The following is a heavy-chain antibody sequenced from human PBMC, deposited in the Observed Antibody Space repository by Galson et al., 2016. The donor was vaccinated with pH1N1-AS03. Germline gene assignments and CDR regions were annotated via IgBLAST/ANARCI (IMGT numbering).Heavy chain of an antibody. CDR3: ARHATTRSEVFGVPFYHYYYTDV. CDR2: MYYTGTN. Sequence: SETLSLTCTASGGSIRSSNCYWGWIRQPPGKGLEWIGSMYYTGTNFYNPSLKSRVSMSVDTSKNQFSLSLSSVTAAGTAVYYCARHATTRSEVFGVPFYHYYYTDVWGKGTTVTVSS. V-gene: IGHV4-39*01. CDR1: GGSIRSSNCY. J-gene: IGHJ6*03. D-gene: IGHD3-3*01.